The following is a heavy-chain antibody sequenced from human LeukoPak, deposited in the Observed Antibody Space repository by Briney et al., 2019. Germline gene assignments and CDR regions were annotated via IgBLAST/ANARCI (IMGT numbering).Heavy chain of an antibody. CDR3: ARDRVDTAMVTWYYFDY. Sequence: ASVEVSCKASRYTFTSYYMHWVRQAPGQGLEWMGIINPSGGSTSYAQKFQGRVTMTRDTSTSTVYMELSSLRSEDTAVYYCARDRVDTAMVTWYYFDYWGQGTLVTVSS. CDR2: INPSGGST. D-gene: IGHD5-18*01. J-gene: IGHJ4*02. V-gene: IGHV1-46*01. CDR1: RYTFTSYY.